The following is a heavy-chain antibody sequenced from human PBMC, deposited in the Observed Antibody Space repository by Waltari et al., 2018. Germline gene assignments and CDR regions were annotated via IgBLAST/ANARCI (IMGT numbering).Heavy chain of an antibody. V-gene: IGHV2-5*05. CDR3: VSGSGRTFDY. CDR2: LYWDDTQ. Sequence: QITLKESGPTLVRPTQTLTLTCPFSGFSLNTHGVGVGWVRQPPGKALEWLALLYWDDTQRYGPTLKSGLTITKDTSMNQVVLTMTNMDPVDTATYYCVSGSGRTFDYWGQGILVTVSS. CDR1: GFSLNTHGVG. D-gene: IGHD3-10*01. J-gene: IGHJ4*02.